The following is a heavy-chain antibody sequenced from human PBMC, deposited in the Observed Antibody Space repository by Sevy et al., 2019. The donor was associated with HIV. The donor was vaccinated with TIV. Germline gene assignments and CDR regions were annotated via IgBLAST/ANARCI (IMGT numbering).Heavy chain of an antibody. D-gene: IGHD3-16*01. CDR3: AGGGGMRSYYYYYMDV. V-gene: IGHV1-69*13. J-gene: IGHJ6*03. Sequence: ASVKVSCKASGGTLSNYAISWVRQAPGQGLEWMGGIIPIFGAASYAQKFQGRVTITADESTSTVYMELGSLRSEDTAVYYCAGGGGMRSYYYYYMDVWGKGTTVTVSS. CDR1: GGTLSNYA. CDR2: IIPIFGAA.